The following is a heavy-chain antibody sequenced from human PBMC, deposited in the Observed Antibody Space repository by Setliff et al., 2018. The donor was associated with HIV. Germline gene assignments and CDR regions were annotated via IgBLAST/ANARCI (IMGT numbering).Heavy chain of an antibody. Sequence: PSETLSLTCDVSGYSINSGYFWGWIRQPPGKGLECIGTIYHSGSTYYNPSLKSRVTISIDTSKNQFSLKLSSVTAADTAVYYCARGFLRSRRRWFDPWGQGTLVTVSS. CDR3: ARGFLRSRRRWFDP. CDR2: IYHSGST. V-gene: IGHV4-38-2*01. D-gene: IGHD4-17*01. J-gene: IGHJ5*02. CDR1: GYSINSGYF.